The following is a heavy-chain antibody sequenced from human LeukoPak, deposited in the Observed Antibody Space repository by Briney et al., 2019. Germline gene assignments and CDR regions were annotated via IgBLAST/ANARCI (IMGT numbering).Heavy chain of an antibody. CDR2: IVVGSGNT. D-gene: IGHD3-22*01. V-gene: IGHV1-58*02. J-gene: IGHJ4*02. CDR3: AADLNYYDSSGSGDY. CDR1: GFTFTSSA. Sequence: SVKVSCRASGFTFTSSAMQWVRQARGQRLEWIGWIVVGSGNTNYAQRFQERVTITRDMSTSTAYMELTSLRSEDTAVYYCAADLNYYDSSGSGDYWGQGTLVTVSS.